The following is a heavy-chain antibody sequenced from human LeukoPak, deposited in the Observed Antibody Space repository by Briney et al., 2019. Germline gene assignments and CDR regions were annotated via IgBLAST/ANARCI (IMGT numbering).Heavy chain of an antibody. CDR2: LYHSGSP. D-gene: IGHD1-20*01. CDR3: ATLTGTTYPYYFDF. CDR1: GGSISSYY. J-gene: IGHJ4*02. Sequence: SETLSLTCTVSGGSISSYYWSWIRQPPGKGLEWIGNLYHSGSPNYNPSLKSRVTISIDTAKNQFSLRLRSVTAADTAVYYCATLTGTTYPYYFDFWGQATLVTVSS. V-gene: IGHV4-59*01.